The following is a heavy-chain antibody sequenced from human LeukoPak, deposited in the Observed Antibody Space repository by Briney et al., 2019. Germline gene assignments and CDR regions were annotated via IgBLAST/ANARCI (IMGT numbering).Heavy chain of an antibody. D-gene: IGHD3-3*01. CDR2: INHSGST. CDR1: GGSFSGDD. J-gene: IGHJ4*02. V-gene: IGHV4-34*01. CDR3: ATASGYLPLDY. Sequence: SETLSLTCAVCGGSFSGDDWSWIRQPPGKGLDWIGEINHSGSTNYNPSLKSRVTISVDTSKNQFSLKLSSVTAADTAVYYCATASGYLPLDYWGQGTLVSVSS.